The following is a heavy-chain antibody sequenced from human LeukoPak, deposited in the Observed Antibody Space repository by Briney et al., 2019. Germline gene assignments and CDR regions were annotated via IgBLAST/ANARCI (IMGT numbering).Heavy chain of an antibody. Sequence: GGSLRLSCAASGFTFSSYAMNWVRQAPGQGLEWVSSISGSGGSTSYADSVKGRFTISRDNSKNTPYLQMNSLRAEDTAVYYCAKDLTSGSYGAFDIWGQGTMITVSS. V-gene: IGHV3-23*01. CDR3: AKDLTSGSYGAFDI. J-gene: IGHJ3*02. CDR1: GFTFSSYA. CDR2: ISGSGGST. D-gene: IGHD1-26*01.